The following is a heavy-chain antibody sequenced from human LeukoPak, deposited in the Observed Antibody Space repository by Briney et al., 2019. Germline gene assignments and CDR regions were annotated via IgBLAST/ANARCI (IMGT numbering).Heavy chain of an antibody. CDR1: GFTFSDHY. CDR2: IRNKAKSHTT. V-gene: IGHV3-72*01. Sequence: GGSLRLSCAASGFTFSDHYMDWVRQAPGKGLEWVGRIRNKAKSHTTEYAASVKGRFTTSRDDSENSLYLQMSSLKTEDTAVYYCARDLAYSGRFYFDYWGRGTLVTVSS. CDR3: ARDLAYSGRFYFDY. J-gene: IGHJ4*02. D-gene: IGHD5-12*01.